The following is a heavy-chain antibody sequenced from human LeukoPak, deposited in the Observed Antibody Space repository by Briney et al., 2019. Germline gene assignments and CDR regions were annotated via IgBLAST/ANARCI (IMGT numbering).Heavy chain of an antibody. CDR3: ARDMSDYYYGMDV. Sequence: GKSLRLSCAASGFTFSSYSMNWVRQAPGKGLEWVSSISSSSSYIYYADSVKGRFTISRDNAKNSLYLQMNSLRAEDTAVYYCARDMSDYYYGMDVWGQGTTVTVSS. CDR1: GFTFSSYS. V-gene: IGHV3-21*01. J-gene: IGHJ6*02. D-gene: IGHD3-10*02. CDR2: ISSSSSYI.